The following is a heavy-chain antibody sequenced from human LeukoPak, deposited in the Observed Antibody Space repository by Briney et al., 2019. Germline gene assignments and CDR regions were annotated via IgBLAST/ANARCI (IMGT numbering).Heavy chain of an antibody. J-gene: IGHJ6*03. CDR1: GFTFSSYS. D-gene: IGHD4-17*01. V-gene: IGHV3-21*01. Sequence: PGGSLRLSCAASGFTFSSYSMNWVRQAPGKGLEWVSSISSSSSYIYSADSEKGRFTISKDNAKNSLYLQMNSMRAENTAMYYCARVNYGDIYYYYYYMDVWGKGTTVTVSS. CDR2: ISSSSSYI. CDR3: ARVNYGDIYYYYYYMDV.